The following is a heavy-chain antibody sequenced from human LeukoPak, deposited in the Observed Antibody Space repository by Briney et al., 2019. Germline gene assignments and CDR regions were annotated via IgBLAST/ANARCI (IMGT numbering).Heavy chain of an antibody. Sequence: GGSLRLSCAASGFTFSSYSMNWVRQAPGKGLEWVSSISSSSSYIYYADSVKGRFTISRDNAKNSLYLQMNSLRAEDTAVYYCARDFTAVAGTVDYWGQGTLVTVSS. CDR2: ISSSSSYI. CDR1: GFTFSSYS. V-gene: IGHV3-21*01. D-gene: IGHD6-19*01. CDR3: ARDFTAVAGTVDY. J-gene: IGHJ4*02.